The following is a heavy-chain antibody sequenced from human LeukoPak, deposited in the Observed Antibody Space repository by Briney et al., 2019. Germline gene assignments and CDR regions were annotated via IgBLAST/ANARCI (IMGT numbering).Heavy chain of an antibody. J-gene: IGHJ5*02. Sequence: SETLSLTCTVSGGSSSSYYWSWSRQPPGKGLEWLGYISSSGTTKCNPSLKSRLTISVDTSKNQFSLKLTSVTAADTAVYYCARGQQWFDPWGQGTLVTVSS. V-gene: IGHV4-59*08. CDR3: ARGQQWFDP. D-gene: IGHD6-13*01. CDR2: ISSSGTT. CDR1: GGSSSSYY.